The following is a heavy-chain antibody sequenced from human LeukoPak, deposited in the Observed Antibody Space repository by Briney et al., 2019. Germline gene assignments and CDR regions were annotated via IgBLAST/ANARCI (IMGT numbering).Heavy chain of an antibody. CDR3: AKVRSPLEYYYAMDV. D-gene: IGHD1-1*01. Sequence: GGSLRLSCAASGFTFSRYGMQWVCQAPGKGLEWVAIISYDGSNKYYADSVKGGFTISRDNSKNTLSLLMNSLRAEDTAVFYCAKVRSPLEYYYAMDVWGQGTTVTVS. J-gene: IGHJ6*02. V-gene: IGHV3-30*18. CDR1: GFTFSRYG. CDR2: ISYDGSNK.